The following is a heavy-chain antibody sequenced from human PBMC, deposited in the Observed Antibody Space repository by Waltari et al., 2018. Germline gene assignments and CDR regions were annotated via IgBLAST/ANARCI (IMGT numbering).Heavy chain of an antibody. CDR3: ARGGYVDY. Sequence: EVQLVESGGGLVQPGGSLRLSCAASGFTFNTYKMNWVRQAPGNGLEWVSHIDTGSSTIYYADSVKGRVTISRDNAKNSLYLQMNRLRDEDTAVYYCARGGYVDYWGQGTLVTVSS. V-gene: IGHV3-48*02. CDR1: GFTFNTYK. J-gene: IGHJ4*02. CDR2: IDTGSSTI.